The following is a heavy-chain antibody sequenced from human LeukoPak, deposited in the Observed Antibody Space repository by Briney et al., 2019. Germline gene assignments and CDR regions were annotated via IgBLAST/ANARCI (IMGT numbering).Heavy chain of an antibody. V-gene: IGHV4-4*07. CDR1: GGSISSYY. CDR2: IYTSGST. D-gene: IGHD3-10*01. Sequence: PSETLSLTCTVSGGSISSYYWSWIRQPAGKGLEWIGRIYTSGSTNYNPSLKSRVTMSVDTSKNQFSLKLNSVTPEDTAVYYCARARLHHNYGSGTNFDYWGQGSLVTVSS. CDR3: ARARLHHNYGSGTNFDY. J-gene: IGHJ4*02.